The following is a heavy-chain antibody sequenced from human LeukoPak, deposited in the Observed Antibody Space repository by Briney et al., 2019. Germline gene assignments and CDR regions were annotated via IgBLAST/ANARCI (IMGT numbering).Heavy chain of an antibody. V-gene: IGHV4-39*01. D-gene: IGHD6-19*01. J-gene: IGHJ1*01. CDR3: ARWKNSSGPGSIQH. CDR1: GGSISSSSYY. Sequence: SETLSLTCTVSGGSISSSSYYWGWIRQPPGKGLEWIGSIYYSGSTYYNPSLKSRVTISVDTSKNQFSLKLSSVTAADTAVYYCARWKNSSGPGSIQHWGQGTLVTVSS. CDR2: IYYSGST.